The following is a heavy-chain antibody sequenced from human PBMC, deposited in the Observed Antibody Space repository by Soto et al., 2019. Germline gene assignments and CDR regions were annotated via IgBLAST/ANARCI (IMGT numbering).Heavy chain of an antibody. CDR3: ARTGDGHHDFLDY. J-gene: IGHJ4*02. CDR2: INQDGNED. Sequence: LRLSCAASGFTFSSYWMNWVRQAPGKGLEWVANINQDGNEDNLLDSVKGRFTISRDNAKNSLFLQMNSLRVDDTAVYYCARTGDGHHDFLDYWGQGALVTAPQ. V-gene: IGHV3-7*01. D-gene: IGHD1-1*01. CDR1: GFTFSSYW.